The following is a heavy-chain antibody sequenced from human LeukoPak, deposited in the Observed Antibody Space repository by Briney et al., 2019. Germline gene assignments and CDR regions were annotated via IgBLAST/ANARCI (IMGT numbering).Heavy chain of an antibody. CDR2: ISYDGSNK. Sequence: PGGSLRLSCAASGFTFSSYAMHWVRQAPGKGLEWVAVISYDGSNKYYADSVKGRFTISRDNSKNTLYLQMNSLRAEDTAVYYCARTTGITPLWGQGTTVTVSS. D-gene: IGHD3-10*01. J-gene: IGHJ6*02. CDR3: ARTTGITPL. CDR1: GFTFSSYA. V-gene: IGHV3-30-3*01.